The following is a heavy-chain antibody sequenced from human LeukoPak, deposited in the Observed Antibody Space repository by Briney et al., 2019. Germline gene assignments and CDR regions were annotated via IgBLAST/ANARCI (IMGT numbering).Heavy chain of an antibody. D-gene: IGHD4-23*01. Sequence: GGSLRLSCAASGFTFSSYAMHWVRQAPGKGLEWVAFIRYDESKEYYADSVKGRFTISRDNSKNTLYLQMNSLRAEDTAVYYCARDWKRGLDYGGYDAFDIWGQGTMVTVSS. CDR1: GFTFSSYA. V-gene: IGHV3-30*02. J-gene: IGHJ3*02. CDR3: ARDWKRGLDYGGYDAFDI. CDR2: IRYDESKE.